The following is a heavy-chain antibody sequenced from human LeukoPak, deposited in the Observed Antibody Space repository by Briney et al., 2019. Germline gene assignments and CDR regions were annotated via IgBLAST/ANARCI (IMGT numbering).Heavy chain of an antibody. J-gene: IGHJ4*02. Sequence: GGSLRLSCAASGFTFSSYSMNWVRQAPGKGLEWVSSISSSSSYIYYADSVKGRFTISRDNAKNSLYLQMNSLRAEDTAMYYCARIGGYSYGFDYWGQGTLVTVSS. CDR3: ARIGGYSYGFDY. D-gene: IGHD5-18*01. CDR1: GFTFSSYS. V-gene: IGHV3-21*01. CDR2: ISSSSSYI.